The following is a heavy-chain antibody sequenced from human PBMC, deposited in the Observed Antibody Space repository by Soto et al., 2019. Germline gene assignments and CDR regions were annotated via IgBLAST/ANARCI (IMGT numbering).Heavy chain of an antibody. V-gene: IGHV1-69*01. J-gene: IGHJ6*02. Sequence: QEVLVQTGAEVKKPGSSVKVSCKTSGDTFSSYAISWVRQAPGQGLEWMGGIVPFIHTSNYAQKFQGRVTITADESTTTVHMDVSSLTSEDTAVYYCARNLRYFGSGSFFRGMDVWGQGTTVTVSS. CDR3: ARNLRYFGSGSFFRGMDV. CDR1: GDTFSSYA. CDR2: IVPFIHTS. D-gene: IGHD3-10*01.